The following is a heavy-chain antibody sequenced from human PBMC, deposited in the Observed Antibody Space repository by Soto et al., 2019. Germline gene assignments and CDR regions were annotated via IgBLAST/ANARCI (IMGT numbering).Heavy chain of an antibody. Sequence: QVQLVESGGCVVQPGRSLRLSCAASGFTFSSYGMHWVRQAPGKGLEWVAVISYDGSNKYYADSVKGRFTISRDNSKNTLYLQMNSLRAEDTAVYYCAKDSTLRFLEWLYFDYWGQGTLVTVSS. J-gene: IGHJ4*02. CDR3: AKDSTLRFLEWLYFDY. CDR2: ISYDGSNK. CDR1: GFTFSSYG. V-gene: IGHV3-30*18. D-gene: IGHD3-3*01.